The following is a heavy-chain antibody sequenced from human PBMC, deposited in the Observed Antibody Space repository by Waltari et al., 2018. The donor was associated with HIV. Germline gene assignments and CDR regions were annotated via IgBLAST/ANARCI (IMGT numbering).Heavy chain of an antibody. CDR2: ISGSGGST. CDR1: GFTFRNYA. D-gene: IGHD3-22*01. CDR3: AKEGIIVITDAFDI. J-gene: IGHJ3*02. Sequence: EVQLLESGGGLVQPGGCLSLSGAASGFTFRNYAMSWVRQAPGKGLEWVSSISGSGGSTYYADSVKGRFTVSRDNSKDTLFLQMNSLRAEDTALYYCAKEGIIVITDAFDIWGQGTMVIVSS. V-gene: IGHV3-23*01.